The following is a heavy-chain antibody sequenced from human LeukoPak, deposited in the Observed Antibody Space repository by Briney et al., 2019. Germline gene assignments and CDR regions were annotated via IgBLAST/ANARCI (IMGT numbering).Heavy chain of an antibody. D-gene: IGHD1-26*01. CDR3: ARDLGGVGARPRHIFDY. J-gene: IGHJ4*02. CDR2: IIPIFGTA. CDR1: GGTFSSYA. V-gene: IGHV1-69*05. Sequence: PQASVKVSCKASGGTFSSYAISWVRQAPGQGLEWMGGIIPIFGTANYAQKFQGRVTITRDTSASTAYMELSSLRSEDTAVYYCARDLGGVGARPRHIFDYWGQGTLVTVSS.